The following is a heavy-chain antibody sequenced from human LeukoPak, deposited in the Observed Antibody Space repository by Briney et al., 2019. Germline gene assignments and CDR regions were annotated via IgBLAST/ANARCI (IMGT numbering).Heavy chain of an antibody. J-gene: IGHJ4*02. CDR3: APTGEYRDGYSL. D-gene: IGHD5-24*01. CDR2: INSDGSTT. CDR1: GFTFSSTW. V-gene: IGHV3-74*01. Sequence: GGSLRLSCAASGFTFSSTWMHWVRQVPGKGLVWVSRINSDGSTTSYADSVKGRFTISRDNAKNTLYLQMNSLRADDTAVYHCAPTGEYRDGYSLWGQGALVTVSS.